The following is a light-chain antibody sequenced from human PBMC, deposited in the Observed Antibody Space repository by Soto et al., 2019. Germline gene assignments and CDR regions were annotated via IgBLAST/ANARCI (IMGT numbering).Light chain of an antibody. J-gene: IGKJ4*01. Sequence: DIQLTQSPSFLSASVGDRVTITCRASQGISSYLAWYQQKPGKAPKVLIYAASTLQSGVPSRFSGSRSGAEFTLTISSLQPEDFATYYCQQLNTYPLTFGGGTKVEIK. CDR3: QQLNTYPLT. V-gene: IGKV1-9*01. CDR1: QGISSY. CDR2: AAS.